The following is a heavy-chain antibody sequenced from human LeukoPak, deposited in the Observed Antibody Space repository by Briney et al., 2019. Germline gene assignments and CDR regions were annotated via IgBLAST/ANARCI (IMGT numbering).Heavy chain of an antibody. J-gene: IGHJ4*02. V-gene: IGHV4-34*01. Sequence: SETLSLTCAVYGGSFSGYYWSWIRQPPGKGLEWIGEINHSGSTNYNPSLKSRVTIVVDTSKNQFSLKLSSVTAADTAVYYCARGSLRYFDWLFDYWGQGTLVTVSS. CDR1: GGSFSGYY. CDR3: ARGSLRYFDWLFDY. D-gene: IGHD3-9*01. CDR2: INHSGST.